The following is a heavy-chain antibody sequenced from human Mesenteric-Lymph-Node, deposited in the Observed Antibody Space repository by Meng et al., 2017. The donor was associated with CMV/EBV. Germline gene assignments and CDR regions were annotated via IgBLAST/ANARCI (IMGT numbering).Heavy chain of an antibody. J-gene: IGHJ4*02. D-gene: IGHD3-10*01. Sequence: CTNYSISRVRQAPGLVLGWLGRINPTSGGADYAQNFQGRVTMTRDPSINTAYMELSSLRSDDTAVYSCARGPYYYGSGTSYYLADYWGQGTLVTVSS. V-gene: IGHV1-2*06. CDR1: CTNYS. CDR2: INPTSGGA. CDR3: ARGPYYYGSGTSYYLADY.